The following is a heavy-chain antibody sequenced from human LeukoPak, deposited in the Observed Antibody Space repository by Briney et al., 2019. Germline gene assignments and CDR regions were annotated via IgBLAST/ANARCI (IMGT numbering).Heavy chain of an antibody. J-gene: IGHJ4*02. V-gene: IGHV1-2*02. Sequence: RASVNVSCKASGYTFIDQYVHWVRQAPGQGLEWMGWINANGGVTKYAQRFKDRVTLTRATSISTAYMELRSLTVNDTAIYYCAKGRNAVPDFWGQGTLVTVSS. D-gene: IGHD6-19*01. CDR1: GYTFIDQY. CDR2: INANGGVT. CDR3: AKGRNAVPDF.